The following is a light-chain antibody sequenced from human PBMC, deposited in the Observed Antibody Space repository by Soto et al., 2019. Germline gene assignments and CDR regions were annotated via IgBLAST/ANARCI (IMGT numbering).Light chain of an antibody. CDR3: QQFGGSMYT. CDR2: CAS. CDR1: QSLSSNY. J-gene: IGKJ2*01. Sequence: EIVLTQSPGTLSLSPGERATLSCRASQSLSSNYLAWYQLKPGQAPMLLIYCASNRATGIADRFRGSGSGTDFTLTIARLEHEDCAVYYCQQFGGSMYTFGHGTKLEIK. V-gene: IGKV3-20*01.